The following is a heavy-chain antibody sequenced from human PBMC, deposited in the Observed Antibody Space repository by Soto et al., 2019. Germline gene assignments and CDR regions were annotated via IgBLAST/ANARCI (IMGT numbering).Heavy chain of an antibody. V-gene: IGHV3-23*01. D-gene: IGHD2-15*01. CDR3: AAPRVAGPPTRSFDP. Sequence: EAQLLESGGGLVQPGRSLRLSCAASGFAFSNFAMSWVRQAPGKGLEWVSAIGSGSRGTHYAESVEDRFTISRDDAKHTLNLQLHNLTAAYTAVYYCAAPRVAGPPTRSFDPWGQGTPVTVSP. J-gene: IGHJ5*02. CDR2: IGSGSRGT. CDR1: GFAFSNFA.